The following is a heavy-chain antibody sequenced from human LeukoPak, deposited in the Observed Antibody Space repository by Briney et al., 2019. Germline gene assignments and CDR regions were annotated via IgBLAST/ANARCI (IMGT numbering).Heavy chain of an antibody. CDR2: ISYDGNTI. CDR3: ATPLDYYDRSDSHQGGD. V-gene: IGHV3-30-3*01. Sequence: GRSLRLSCAASEFTFSNYALHWVRQAPGKGLQWVAVISYDGNTIHYADSVKGRFIISRDTSKNTLYLQMNSLRAEDTAVYYCATPLDYYDRSDSHQGGDWGQGTLVTVSS. CDR1: EFTFSNYA. J-gene: IGHJ4*02. D-gene: IGHD3-22*01.